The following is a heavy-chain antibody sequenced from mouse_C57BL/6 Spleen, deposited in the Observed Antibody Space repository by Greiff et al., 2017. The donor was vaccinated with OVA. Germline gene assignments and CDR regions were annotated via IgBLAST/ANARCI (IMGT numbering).Heavy chain of an antibody. CDR1: GYSITSGYY. J-gene: IGHJ2*01. CDR2: ISYDGSN. CDR3: ARDAKGYFDY. Sequence: VQLQQSGPGLVKPSQSLSLTCSVTGYSITSGYYWNWIRQFPGNKLEWMGYISYDGSNNYNPSLKNRISITRDTSKNQFFLKLNAGTTEDTATYYCARDAKGYFDYWGQGTTLTVSS. V-gene: IGHV3-6*01.